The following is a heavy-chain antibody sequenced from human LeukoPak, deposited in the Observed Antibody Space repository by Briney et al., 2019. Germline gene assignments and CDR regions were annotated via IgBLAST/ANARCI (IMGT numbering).Heavy chain of an antibody. D-gene: IGHD6-19*01. Sequence: GGSLRLSCAASGFTLSGCYMIWIRQAPGKGLEGVSAISGSGGSTYYADSVKGRFTISRDNSKNTLYLQMNSLRAEDTAVYYCAKDRCGSGWGLWFDPWGQGTLVTVSS. CDR2: ISGSGGST. J-gene: IGHJ5*02. CDR3: AKDRCGSGWGLWFDP. CDR1: GFTLSGCY. V-gene: IGHV3-23*01.